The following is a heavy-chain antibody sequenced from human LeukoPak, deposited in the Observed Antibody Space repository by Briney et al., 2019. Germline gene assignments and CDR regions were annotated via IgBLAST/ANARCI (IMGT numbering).Heavy chain of an antibody. J-gene: IGHJ4*02. CDR1: GFTFSSYS. V-gene: IGHV3-21*04. D-gene: IGHD4-17*01. CDR3: ARVLWNGDYPRFDY. CDR2: ISSSSSYI. Sequence: PGGSLRLSCAASGFTFSSYSMNWVRQPPGKGLEWVSSISSSSSYIYYADSVKGRLTISRDNAKNTLYLQMNSLRAEDTAVYYCARVLWNGDYPRFDYWGQGTLVTVSS.